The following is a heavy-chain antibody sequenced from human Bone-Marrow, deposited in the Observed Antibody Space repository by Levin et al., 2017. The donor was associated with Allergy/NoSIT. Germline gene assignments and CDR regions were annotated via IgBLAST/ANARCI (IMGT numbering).Heavy chain of an antibody. D-gene: IGHD5-12*01. V-gene: IGHV3-21*01. Sequence: ETLSLTCAASGFTFSSYSMNWVRQAPGKGLDWVSSITSSGTYIYYADSVKGRFTISRDNAKNSLFLQMNSLTAADTAVYYCARGLEDSGLAWGLGALVAVSS. CDR1: GFTFSSYS. CDR3: ARGLEDSGLA. CDR2: ITSSGTYI. J-gene: IGHJ4*02.